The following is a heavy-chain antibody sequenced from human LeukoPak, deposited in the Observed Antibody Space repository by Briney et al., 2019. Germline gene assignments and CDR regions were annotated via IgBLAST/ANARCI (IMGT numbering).Heavy chain of an antibody. V-gene: IGHV4-59*08. CDR3: ARHRAIAGPFDL. CDR1: GGSISSYY. Sequence: SEALSLTCTVSGGSISSYYWSWFRLPPGKGLEWIGQISYSGLTKFHPALKSRVIISVDTSKNQISVNLSPVTAADTAFYYCARHRAIAGPFDLWGQRTLVTVSS. D-gene: IGHD6-19*01. J-gene: IGHJ4*02. CDR2: ISYSGLT.